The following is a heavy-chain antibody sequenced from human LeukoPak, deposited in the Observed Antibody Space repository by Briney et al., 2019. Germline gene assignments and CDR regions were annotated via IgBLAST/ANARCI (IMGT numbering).Heavy chain of an antibody. V-gene: IGHV4-59*08. J-gene: IGHJ3*02. CDR1: GGSINNYY. CDR3: ERQPAATAAFDI. CDR2: IYYSGGDM. Sequence: SETLSLTCTVSGGSINNYYWSWIRQPPGKGLEWIGYIYYSGGDMNYNPSLKSRLTISVDTSKNQISLVLTCVTATDTAVYDCERQPAATAAFDIWAQGTMVTVSS. D-gene: IGHD5-18*01.